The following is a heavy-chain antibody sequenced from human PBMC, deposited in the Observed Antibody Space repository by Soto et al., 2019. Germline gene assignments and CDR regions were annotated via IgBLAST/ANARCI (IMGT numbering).Heavy chain of an antibody. CDR1: GFTFSNSG. J-gene: IGHJ4*02. Sequence: QVQLVESGGGVVQPGRSLRLSCAASGFTFSNSGMHWVRQAPGKGLELVAVIWYDGSNKYYADSVKGRFTISRDNSNNTLYLPMNSLRAEDTAVYSCASTVTTGYFDYWGQGTLVTVSS. V-gene: IGHV3-33*01. D-gene: IGHD4-17*01. CDR3: ASTVTTGYFDY. CDR2: IWYDGSNK.